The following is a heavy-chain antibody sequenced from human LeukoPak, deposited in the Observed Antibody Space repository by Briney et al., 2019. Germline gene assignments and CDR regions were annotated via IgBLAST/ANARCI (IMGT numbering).Heavy chain of an antibody. CDR1: GGSFSGYY. CDR2: INHSGST. D-gene: IGHD3-10*01. J-gene: IGHJ4*02. Sequence: SGTLSLTCAVYGGSFSGYYWSWIRHPPGKGLEWIGEINHSGSTNYNPSLKSRVTISVDTSKNQFSLKLSSVTAADTAVYYCARIPRRITMVRGVITGFDYWGQGTLVTVSS. CDR3: ARIPRRITMVRGVITGFDY. V-gene: IGHV4-34*01.